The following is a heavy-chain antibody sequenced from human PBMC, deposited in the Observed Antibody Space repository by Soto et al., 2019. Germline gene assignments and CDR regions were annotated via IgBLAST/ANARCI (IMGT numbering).Heavy chain of an antibody. V-gene: IGHV3-23*01. D-gene: IGHD1-7*01. CDR2: ISGSGGST. J-gene: IGHJ4*02. CDR1: GFTFSSYA. CDR3: EKRAAGTYLDY. Sequence: EVQLLESGGGLVQPVGSLRLSCAASGFTFSSYAMNWVRLAPGKGLEWASVISGSGGSTYYADSVKGRFTISRDNSNNTLYLQMNSLRAEDTAVYYCEKRAAGTYLDYWGQVNVVTVSS.